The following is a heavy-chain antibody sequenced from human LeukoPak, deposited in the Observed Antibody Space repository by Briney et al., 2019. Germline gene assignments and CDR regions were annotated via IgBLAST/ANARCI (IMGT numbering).Heavy chain of an antibody. V-gene: IGHV1-2*02. CDR2: INPNSGGT. J-gene: IGHJ4*02. D-gene: IGHD6-19*01. Sequence: ASVKVSCKASGYTFTGYYMHWVRQAPGQGLEWMGWINPNSGGTNYAQKLQGRVTMTRDTSISTAYMELSRLRSDDTAVYYCASRAAVAGTGDYWGQGTLVTVSS. CDR1: GYTFTGYY. CDR3: ASRAAVAGTGDY.